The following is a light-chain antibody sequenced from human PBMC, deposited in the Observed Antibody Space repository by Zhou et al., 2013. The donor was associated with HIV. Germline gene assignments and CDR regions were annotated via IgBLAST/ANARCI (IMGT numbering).Light chain of an antibody. V-gene: IGKV3-15*01. CDR2: GAS. Sequence: EIVLTQSPGTLSLSPGERGTLSCRASQNIAGNYLAWYQQKPGQAPRLLIYGASTRATGIPARFSGSGSGTEFTLTISSVQSEDFAVYYCQQYHNWPPVLTFGGGTEVEIK. J-gene: IGKJ4*01. CDR3: QQYHNWPPVLT. CDR1: QNIAGN.